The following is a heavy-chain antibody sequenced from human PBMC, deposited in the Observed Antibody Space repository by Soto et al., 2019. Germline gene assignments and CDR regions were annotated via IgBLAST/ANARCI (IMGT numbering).Heavy chain of an antibody. D-gene: IGHD6-13*01. Sequence: QVQLVQSGAEVKKPGASVKVSCKASGYTFTSYGISWVRQAPGQGLEWMGWIRAYNGNTNYAQKLQGRVTMTTDTSTSTAYMELRSLRSDDTAVYYCARGPTGIASAGNWDDYYDVMDVWGQGTTVTVSS. CDR1: GYTFTSYG. CDR2: IRAYNGNT. V-gene: IGHV1-18*04. J-gene: IGHJ6*02. CDR3: ARGPTGIASAGNWDDYYDVMDV.